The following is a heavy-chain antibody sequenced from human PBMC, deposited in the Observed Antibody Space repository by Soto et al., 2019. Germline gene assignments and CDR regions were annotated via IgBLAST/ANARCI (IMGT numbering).Heavy chain of an antibody. CDR3: TRDIGGRGAY. D-gene: IGHD3-16*01. CDR2: IYAGGST. V-gene: IGHV3-53*01. J-gene: IGHJ4*02. CDR1: GFSVSNNY. Sequence: EVQLVESGGGLIHPGGSLRLSCAASGFSVSNNYMSWVRQAPGKGLEWVSLIYAGGSTYYADSVKGRFTISRDNSKNTLYLEMNSLRVEDTAVYYCTRDIGGRGAYWGPGTLVTVSS.